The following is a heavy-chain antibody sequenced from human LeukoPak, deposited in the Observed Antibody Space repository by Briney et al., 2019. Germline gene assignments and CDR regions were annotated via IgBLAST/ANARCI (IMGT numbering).Heavy chain of an antibody. V-gene: IGHV3-33*01. D-gene: IGHD6-19*01. CDR3: TTDSEYSSGWYYAEYFQH. J-gene: IGHJ1*01. CDR1: GFTFSSYG. Sequence: GGSLRLSCAASGFTFSSYGMHWVRQAPGKGLEWVAVICSDGSNKYYADSVKGRFTISRDNSKNTLYLQMNSLKTEDTAVYYCTTDSEYSSGWYYAEYFQHWGQGTLVTVSS. CDR2: ICSDGSNK.